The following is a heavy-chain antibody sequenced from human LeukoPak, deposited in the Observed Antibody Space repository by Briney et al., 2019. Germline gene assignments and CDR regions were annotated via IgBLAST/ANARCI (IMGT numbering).Heavy chain of an antibody. CDR2: VYYSGST. D-gene: IGHD6-13*01. CDR1: GGSISSSSYY. Sequence: SETLSLTCTVSGGSISSSSYYWGWIRQPPGKGLEWIGSVYYSGSTYYNPSLKSRVTISVDTSKNQFSLKLSSVTAADTAVSYCARGSSWEQIYDYWGQGTLVTVYS. J-gene: IGHJ4*02. CDR3: ARGSSWEQIYDY. V-gene: IGHV4-39*07.